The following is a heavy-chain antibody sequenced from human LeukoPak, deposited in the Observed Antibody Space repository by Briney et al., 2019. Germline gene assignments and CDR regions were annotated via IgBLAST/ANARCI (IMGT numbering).Heavy chain of an antibody. CDR2: INPNSGGT. D-gene: IGHD6-19*01. Sequence: ASVKVSCKASGYTFTGYYMHWVQQAPGQGLEWMGWINPNSGGTNYAQKFQGWVTMTRDTSISTAYMELSRLRSDDTAVYYCARDVGGSSGWYFDYWGQGTLVTVSS. V-gene: IGHV1-2*04. CDR3: ARDVGGSSGWYFDY. CDR1: GYTFTGYY. J-gene: IGHJ4*02.